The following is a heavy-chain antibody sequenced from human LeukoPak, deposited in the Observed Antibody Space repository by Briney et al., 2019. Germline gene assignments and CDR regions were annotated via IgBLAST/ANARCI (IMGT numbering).Heavy chain of an antibody. D-gene: IGHD6-6*01. V-gene: IGHV3-48*04. CDR3: ARDREELEAFDY. CDR2: ISSSGSTI. Sequence: GGSLRLSCAASGFTFSSYSMNWVRQAPGKGLEWVSYISSSGSTIYYADSVKGRFTISRDNAKNSLYLQMNSLRAEDTAVYYCARDREELEAFDYWGQGTLVTVSS. J-gene: IGHJ4*02. CDR1: GFTFSSYS.